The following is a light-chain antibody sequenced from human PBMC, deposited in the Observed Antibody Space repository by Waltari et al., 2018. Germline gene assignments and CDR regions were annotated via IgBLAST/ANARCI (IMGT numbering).Light chain of an antibody. Sequence: DIVMTQSPATLSVSPGERATLSCRASQSVSSNLAWYQQRRGQAPRLLVYGASTRATGIPDRFSGSGSGTEFTLTISSLQSEDFAVYYCQQYNNWPRTFGQGTKVEIK. CDR1: QSVSSN. J-gene: IGKJ1*01. V-gene: IGKV3-15*01. CDR2: GAS. CDR3: QQYNNWPRT.